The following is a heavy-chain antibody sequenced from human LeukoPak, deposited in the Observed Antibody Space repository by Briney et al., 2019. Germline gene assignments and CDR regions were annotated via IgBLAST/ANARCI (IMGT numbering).Heavy chain of an antibody. CDR1: GFTFSSNA. D-gene: IGHD2-2*01. CDR3: TKDRRTSWAIDY. CDR2: ISYDEDNK. Sequence: GRSLRLSCAASGFTFSSNAMHWVRQAPGKGLEWVAVISYDEDNKYHADSVKGRSTISRDNSKSMLYLQMNDLRTEDTAVYFCTKDRRTSWAIDYWGQGTLVTVSS. V-gene: IGHV3-30*18. J-gene: IGHJ4*02.